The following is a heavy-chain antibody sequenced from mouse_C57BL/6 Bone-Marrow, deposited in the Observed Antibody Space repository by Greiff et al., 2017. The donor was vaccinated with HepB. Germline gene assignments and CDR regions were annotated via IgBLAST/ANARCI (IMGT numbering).Heavy chain of an antibody. J-gene: IGHJ1*03. CDR2: IWSGGST. D-gene: IGHD1-1*01. V-gene: IGHV2-4*01. CDR1: GFSLTSYG. CDR3: AKKGLLRGWYFDV. Sequence: VQLQQSGPGLVQPSQSLSITCTVSGFSLTSYGVHWVRQPPGKGLEWLGVIWSGGSTDYNAAFISRLSISKDTSKSQVFFKMKSLQADDTAIYYCAKKGLLRGWYFDVWGTGTTVTVSS.